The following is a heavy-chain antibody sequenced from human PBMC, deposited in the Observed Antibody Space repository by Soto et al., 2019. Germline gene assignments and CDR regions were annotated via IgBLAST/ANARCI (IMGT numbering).Heavy chain of an antibody. CDR3: ARSEDTAMDFDY. CDR1: GGSFSGYY. Sequence: SETLSLTCAAYGGSFSGYYWSWIRQPPGKGLEWIGEINHSGSTNYNPSLKSRVTISVDTSKNQFSLKLSSVTAADTAVYYCARSEDTAMDFDYWGQGTLVTVSS. J-gene: IGHJ4*02. D-gene: IGHD5-18*01. V-gene: IGHV4-34*01. CDR2: INHSGST.